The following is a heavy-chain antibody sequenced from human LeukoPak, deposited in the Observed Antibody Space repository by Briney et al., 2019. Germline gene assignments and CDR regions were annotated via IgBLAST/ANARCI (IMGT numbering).Heavy chain of an antibody. CDR2: IYYSGST. CDR3: ARDDSPDAFDI. Sequence: SGNPSPTLTVSGGSLSSSSYYWGWVRQPPGKGLGWIGSIYYSGSTYYNPSLKSRVTISVDTSKNQFSLKLSSVTAADTAVYYCARDDSPDAFDIWGQGTMVTVSS. J-gene: IGHJ3*02. V-gene: IGHV4-39*07. D-gene: IGHD2-15*01. CDR1: GGSLSSSSYY.